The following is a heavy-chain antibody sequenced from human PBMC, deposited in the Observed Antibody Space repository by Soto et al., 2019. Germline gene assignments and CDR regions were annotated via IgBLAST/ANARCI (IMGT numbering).Heavy chain of an antibody. CDR2: IDYIGTT. CDR1: GGSISSGDYY. V-gene: IGHV4-39*01. J-gene: IGHJ4*02. D-gene: IGHD1-26*01. Sequence: ASETLSLTCTVSGGSISSGDYYWAWIRQPPGQGPEWIGSIDYIGTTYYNPSLKSRVTISADTSKNQFSLDLRSVTAADTAVYYCARHAHHGNCDYWGQGTQVTVSS. CDR3: ARHAHHGNCDY.